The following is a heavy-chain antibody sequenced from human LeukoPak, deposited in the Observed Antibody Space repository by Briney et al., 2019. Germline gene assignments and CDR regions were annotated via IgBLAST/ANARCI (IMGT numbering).Heavy chain of an antibody. V-gene: IGHV1-2*02. D-gene: IGHD1-1*01. Sequence: ASVKVSCKASGYTFTGYYMHWVRQAPGQGLEWMGWINPNSGGTNHAQKFQGRVTMTRDTSISTAYMELSRLRSDDTAVYYCARNGYNWNDNWFDPWGQGTLVTVSS. J-gene: IGHJ5*02. CDR2: INPNSGGT. CDR3: ARNGYNWNDNWFDP. CDR1: GYTFTGYY.